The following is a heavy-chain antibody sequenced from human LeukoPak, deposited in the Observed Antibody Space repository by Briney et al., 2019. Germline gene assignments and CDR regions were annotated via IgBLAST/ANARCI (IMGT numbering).Heavy chain of an antibody. Sequence: ASVKVSCKASGYTFTSYYMHWVRQAPGQGLEWMGIINPTDGSTTYAQKFQGRVTMTTDTSTSTAYMELRSLRSDDTAVYYCARDMLEGPYDSSGYYSDWFDPWGQGTLVTVSS. D-gene: IGHD3-22*01. V-gene: IGHV1-46*01. J-gene: IGHJ5*02. CDR3: ARDMLEGPYDSSGYYSDWFDP. CDR1: GYTFTSYY. CDR2: INPTDGST.